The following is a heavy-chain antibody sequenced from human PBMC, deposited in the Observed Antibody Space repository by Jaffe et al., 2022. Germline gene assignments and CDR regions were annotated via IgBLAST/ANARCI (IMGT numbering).Heavy chain of an antibody. Sequence: EVQLVESGGGLVQPGRSLRLSCAASGFTFDDYAMHWVRQAPGKGLEWVSGISWNSGSIGYADSVKGRFTISRDNAKNSLYLQMNSLRAEDTALYYCAKDINPTFGGVIGFDYWGQGTLVTVSS. CDR1: GFTFDDYA. V-gene: IGHV3-9*01. J-gene: IGHJ4*02. CDR2: ISWNSGSI. CDR3: AKDINPTFGGVIGFDY. D-gene: IGHD3-16*02.